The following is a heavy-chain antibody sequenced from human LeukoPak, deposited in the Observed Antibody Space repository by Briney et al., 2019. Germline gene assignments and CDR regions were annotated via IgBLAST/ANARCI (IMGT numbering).Heavy chain of an antibody. CDR2: IYYSGSS. Sequence: SETLSLTCTVSGGSISSSSYYWGWIRQPPGKGLEWIGSIYYSGSSYYNPSLKSRVTISVDTSKNQFSLKLSSVTAADTAVYYCASLPIAAAGILDYWGQGTLVTVSS. CDR1: GGSISSSSYY. D-gene: IGHD6-13*01. J-gene: IGHJ4*02. V-gene: IGHV4-39*01. CDR3: ASLPIAAAGILDY.